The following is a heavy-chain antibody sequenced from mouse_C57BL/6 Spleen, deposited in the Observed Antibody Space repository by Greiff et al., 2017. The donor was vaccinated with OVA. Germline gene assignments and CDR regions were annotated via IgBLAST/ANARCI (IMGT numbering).Heavy chain of an antibody. CDR3: ARERQRYFDY. V-gene: IGHV3-6*01. Sequence: VQLQQSGPGLVKPSQSLSLTCSVTGYSITSGYYWNWIRQFPGNKLEWMGYISYDGSNNYNPSLKNRISITRDTSKNQFFLKLNSVTTEDTATYYCARERQRYFDYWGQGTTLTVSS. J-gene: IGHJ2*01. CDR2: ISYDGSN. CDR1: GYSITSGYY.